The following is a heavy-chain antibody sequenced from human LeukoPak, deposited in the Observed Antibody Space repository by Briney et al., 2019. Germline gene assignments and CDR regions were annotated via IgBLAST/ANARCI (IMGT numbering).Heavy chain of an antibody. Sequence: ASVKVSCKASGYTFTRYDMNWVRQAPGQGLEWMGWINPNYGNTDYTQKFQGRATITRHTSISTDYMDVSRLRSEDTVVYFSGRGRITGSHDWFDPWGQGTMVSVSS. CDR2: INPNYGNT. V-gene: IGHV1-8*03. J-gene: IGHJ5*02. D-gene: IGHD1-20*01. CDR1: GYTFTRYD. CDR3: GRGRITGSHDWFDP.